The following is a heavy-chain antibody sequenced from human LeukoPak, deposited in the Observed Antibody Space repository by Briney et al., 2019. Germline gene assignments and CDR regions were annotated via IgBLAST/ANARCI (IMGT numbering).Heavy chain of an antibody. CDR1: GFTFSSYS. CDR2: IRYDGGIK. Sequence: GGSLRLSCAASGFTFSSYSMNGGRQAPGRGLEWGAVIRYDGGIKHYADAVKGRFTISRDKSKNTLYLQINSLRADDTAVYYCAKDRGSRNEILTARPRASMDFDYWGQGTLVTVSS. J-gene: IGHJ4*02. D-gene: IGHD3-9*01. CDR3: AKDRGSRNEILTARPRASMDFDY. V-gene: IGHV3-30*02.